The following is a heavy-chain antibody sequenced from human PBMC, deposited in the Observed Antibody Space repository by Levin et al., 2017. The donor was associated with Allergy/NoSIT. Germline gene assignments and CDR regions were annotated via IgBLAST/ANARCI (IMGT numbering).Heavy chain of an antibody. J-gene: IGHJ5*02. CDR1: GGTFSSYT. Sequence: SVKVSCKASGGTFSSYTISWVRQAPGQGLEWMGRIIPILDIANYAQKFQGRLTITADKSTSTAYMELSSLRSEDTAVYYCSTNYYGSGSYTAGFDPWGQGTLVTVSS. V-gene: IGHV1-69*02. D-gene: IGHD3-10*01. CDR3: STNYYGSGSYTAGFDP. CDR2: IIPILDIA.